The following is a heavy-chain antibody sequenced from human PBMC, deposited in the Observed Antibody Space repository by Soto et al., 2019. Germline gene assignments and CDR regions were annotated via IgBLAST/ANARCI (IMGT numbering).Heavy chain of an antibody. CDR1: GGSISSYY. CDR3: ARRYGSSFDY. CDR2: IYYSGST. D-gene: IGHD6-13*01. Sequence: SETLSLTCTVSGGSISSYYWSWIRQPPGKGPEWIGYIYYSGSTNYNPSLKSRVTISVDTSKNQFSLKLSSVTAADTAVYYCARRYGSSFDYWGQGTLVTVSS. J-gene: IGHJ4*02. V-gene: IGHV4-59*08.